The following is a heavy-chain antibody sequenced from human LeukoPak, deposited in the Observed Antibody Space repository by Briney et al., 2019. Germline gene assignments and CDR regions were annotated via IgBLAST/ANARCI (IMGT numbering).Heavy chain of an antibody. CDR2: IYSSGST. J-gene: IGHJ6*02. D-gene: IGHD6-19*01. CDR1: GGSISSYY. CDR3: ARDRQWLTSGESYYYGLDV. V-gene: IGHV4-59*01. Sequence: PSETLSLTCTVSGGSISSYYWSWIRQPPGKGLEWIGYIYSSGSTNYNPSPKSRVTISVGASKNQFSLKLRSVTAADTAVYYCARDRQWLTSGESYYYGLDVWGQGTTVAVSS.